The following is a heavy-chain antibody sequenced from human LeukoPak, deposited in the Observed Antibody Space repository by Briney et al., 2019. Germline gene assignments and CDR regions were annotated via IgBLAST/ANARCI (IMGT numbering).Heavy chain of an antibody. V-gene: IGHV3-33*06. CDR1: GFTFSSYG. CDR2: IWYDGSNK. CDR3: AKDIGGERPDAFDI. D-gene: IGHD1-26*01. J-gene: IGHJ3*02. Sequence: GGSLGLSCAASGFTFSSYGMHWVRQAPGKGLEWVAVIWYDGSNKYYADSVKGRFTISRDNSKNTLYLQMNSLRAEDTAVYYCAKDIGGERPDAFDIWGQGTMVTVSS.